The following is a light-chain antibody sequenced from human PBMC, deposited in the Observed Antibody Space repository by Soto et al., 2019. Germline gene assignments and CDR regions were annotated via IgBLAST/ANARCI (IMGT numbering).Light chain of an antibody. V-gene: IGKV1-39*01. CDR3: QQSDRVPLA. Sequence: DIQMTQSPSSLSASVGDRVTIFCRASQSISNNLNWYQQNPGKAPKLLIFAASTLESGVPSRFSGSGSGTDFTLTISSLHPEDFATYYCQQSDRVPLAFGGGTKVEI. CDR2: AAS. CDR1: QSISNN. J-gene: IGKJ4*01.